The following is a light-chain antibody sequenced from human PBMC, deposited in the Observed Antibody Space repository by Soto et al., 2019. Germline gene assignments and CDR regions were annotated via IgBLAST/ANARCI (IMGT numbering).Light chain of an antibody. CDR1: SSDVVAYNY. Sequence: QSALTQPRSVSGSPGQSVTISCTGTSSDVVAYNYVSWYQQHPGKAPKLMIYDVTKRPSGVPDRFSGSKSGNTASLTISGLQTEDEAEYDCCSYAGASFVLFGGGTKLTVL. CDR2: DVT. CDR3: CSYAGASFVL. J-gene: IGLJ2*01. V-gene: IGLV2-11*01.